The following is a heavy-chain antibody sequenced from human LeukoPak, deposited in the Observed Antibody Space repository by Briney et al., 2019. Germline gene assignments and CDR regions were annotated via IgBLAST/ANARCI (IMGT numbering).Heavy chain of an antibody. D-gene: IGHD4-17*01. CDR3: VRDGDGDYPIDY. J-gene: IGHJ4*02. CDR2: INSHGTGT. Sequence: GGSLRLSCAVSGFTFSSYWMHWVRQAPGKGLVWGSRINSHGTGTSYADSVKGRFTISRDNAKNTLYLQMNSLRVEDTAVYYCVRDGDGDYPIDYWGQGTLVTVSS. V-gene: IGHV3-74*01. CDR1: GFTFSSYW.